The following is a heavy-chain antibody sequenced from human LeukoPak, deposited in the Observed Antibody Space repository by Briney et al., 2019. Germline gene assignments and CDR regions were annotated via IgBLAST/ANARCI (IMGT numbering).Heavy chain of an antibody. V-gene: IGHV4-38-2*02. CDR1: GYSISSGYY. Sequence: SETLSLTGTGSGYSISSGYYWSWIRQTPGEGLEWIGSISHTPVTYHNPSLRIRVAMSVYTSRNQFSLSLRSVTAADTAIYYCGREGARSQTSNWSQGTLVTVSS. CDR3: GREGARSQTSN. CDR2: ISHTPVT. D-gene: IGHD6-6*01. J-gene: IGHJ4*02.